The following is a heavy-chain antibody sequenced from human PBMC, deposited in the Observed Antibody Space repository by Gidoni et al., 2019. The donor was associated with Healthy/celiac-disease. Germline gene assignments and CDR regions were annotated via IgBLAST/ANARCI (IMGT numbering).Heavy chain of an antibody. D-gene: IGHD2-2*01. CDR1: GFTFTSSA. CDR3: AAASQLANYYYYGMDV. Sequence: QMQLVQSGPEVKKPGTSVKVSCKASGFTFTSSAVQWVRQARGQRLEWIGWIVFGSGNTNYAQKFQEKVTITRDMSTSTAYMELSSLRSEDTAVYYCAAASQLANYYYYGMDVWGQGTTVTVSS. V-gene: IGHV1-58*01. CDR2: IVFGSGNT. J-gene: IGHJ6*02.